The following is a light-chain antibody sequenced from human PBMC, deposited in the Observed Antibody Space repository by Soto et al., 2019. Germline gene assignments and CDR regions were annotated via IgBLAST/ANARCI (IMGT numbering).Light chain of an antibody. CDR3: AAWDDSLNGQV. V-gene: IGLV1-44*01. J-gene: IGLJ2*01. CDR1: SSNIGSNT. CDR2: SNN. Sequence: QSVLTQPPSASGTLGQRVTISCSGSSSNIGSNTVNWYQQLPGTAPKLLIYSNNQRPSGVPDRFSGSKSGTSASLAISGLQSEDEADYYCAAWDDSLNGQVFGGGTQLTVL.